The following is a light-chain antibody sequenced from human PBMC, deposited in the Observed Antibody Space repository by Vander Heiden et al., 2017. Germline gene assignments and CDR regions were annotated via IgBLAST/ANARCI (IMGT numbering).Light chain of an antibody. CDR2: DAS. CDR1: QSITSY. CDR3: QQRSNSYS. J-gene: IGKJ2*03. V-gene: IGKV3-11*01. Sequence: EIVLTQSPATLSLFPGERATLSCRASQSITSYLAWYQQKPGQAPRLLIYDASNRATGIPARFSGSGSGTDFTLTISSLEAEDFAVYYCQQRSNSYSFGQGTKLQIK.